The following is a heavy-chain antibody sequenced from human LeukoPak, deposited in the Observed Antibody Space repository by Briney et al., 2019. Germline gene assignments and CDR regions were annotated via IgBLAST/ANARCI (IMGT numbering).Heavy chain of an antibody. CDR2: ISNSDSTI. V-gene: IGHV3-48*03. CDR1: GFTFSSYE. J-gene: IGHJ3*02. Sequence: GGSLRLSCAASGFTFSSYEMNWVRQAPGRGLEWVSYISNSDSTIYYADSVKGRFTISRDNAKNSLYLQMNSLGAEDTAVYYCARERGGFCSGTTCSRAFDIWGQGTMVTVSS. CDR3: ARERGGFCSGTTCSRAFDI. D-gene: IGHD2-2*03.